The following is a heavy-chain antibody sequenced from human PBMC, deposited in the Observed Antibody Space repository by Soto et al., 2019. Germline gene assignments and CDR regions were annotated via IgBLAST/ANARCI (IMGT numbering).Heavy chain of an antibody. CDR3: ARPVEMATISRSYLFY. J-gene: IGHJ4*02. CDR2: IIPIFGTA. D-gene: IGHD5-12*01. Sequence: SVKVSCKASGGTFSNYAINWVRQAPGQGLEWMGGIIPIFGTANYAQKFQGRVTITADESTSTAYLDLSSLRSEDTAVYYCARPVEMATISRSYLFYWGQGTLVTVSS. V-gene: IGHV1-69*13. CDR1: GGTFSNYA.